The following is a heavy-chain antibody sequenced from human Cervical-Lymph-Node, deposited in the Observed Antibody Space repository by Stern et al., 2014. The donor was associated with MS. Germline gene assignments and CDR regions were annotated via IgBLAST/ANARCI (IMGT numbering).Heavy chain of an antibody. V-gene: IGHV3-7*01. J-gene: IGHJ5*02. CDR2: IKTDGGEK. CDR3: ARAVRELGT. Sequence: VQLVESGGGLVQPGESLRLSCAVSGFTFSNYWMTWVRQAPGKGLEWVASIKTDGGEKSYVASVKGRFTISRDNAKNSLYLQMNSLRAEDTAVYYCARAVRELGTWGQGTLVTVS. CDR1: GFTFSNYW. D-gene: IGHD1-7*01.